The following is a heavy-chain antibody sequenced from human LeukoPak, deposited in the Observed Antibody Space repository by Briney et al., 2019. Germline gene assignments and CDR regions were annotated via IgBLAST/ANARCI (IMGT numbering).Heavy chain of an antibody. V-gene: IGHV1-2*02. CDR3: ARLAAVPG. CDR2: IHPNSGGT. J-gene: IGHJ1*01. D-gene: IGHD6-19*01. CDR1: GYNFTGYY. Sequence: ASVKVSCKASGYNFTGYYLHWVRQAPGQGLEWMGWIHPNSGGTNYAQKFRGRVTMTRDTSISTAYMELSSLRSDDTAVYYCARLAAVPGWSQGTLVTVSS.